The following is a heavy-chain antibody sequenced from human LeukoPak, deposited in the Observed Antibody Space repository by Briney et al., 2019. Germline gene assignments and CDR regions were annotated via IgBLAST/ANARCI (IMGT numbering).Heavy chain of an antibody. CDR2: IYYSGST. D-gene: IGHD3-9*01. CDR3: ARLGGTHYDILTGYYIEYYFDY. Sequence: SETLSLTCTVSGGSISSYYWGWIRQPPGKGLEWIGSIYYSGSTYYNPSLKSRVTISVDTSKNQFSLKLSSVTAADTAVYYCARLGGTHYDILTGYYIEYYFDYWGQGTLVTVSS. CDR1: GGSISSYY. V-gene: IGHV4-39*01. J-gene: IGHJ4*02.